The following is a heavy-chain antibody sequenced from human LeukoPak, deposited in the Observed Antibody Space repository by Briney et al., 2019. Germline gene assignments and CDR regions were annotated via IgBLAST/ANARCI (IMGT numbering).Heavy chain of an antibody. V-gene: IGHV4-59*08. CDR3: ARRTSSGWYLFDY. Sequence: SETLSLTCTVSGGSISSYYWSWIRQPPGKGREWIGYIYYSGSTNYNPSLKSRVTISVDTSKNQFSLKLSSVTAADTAVYYCARRTSSGWYLFDYWGQGTLVTVSS. J-gene: IGHJ4*02. CDR1: GGSISSYY. CDR2: IYYSGST. D-gene: IGHD6-19*01.